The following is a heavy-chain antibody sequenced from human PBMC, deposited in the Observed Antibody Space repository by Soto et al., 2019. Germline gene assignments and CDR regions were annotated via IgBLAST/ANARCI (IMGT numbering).Heavy chain of an antibody. V-gene: IGHV3-9*01. CDR1: GFTFDDYA. CDR2: ISWNSGSI. CDR3: AGTIAALSGADY. J-gene: IGHJ4*02. Sequence: GGSLRLSCAASGFTFDDYAMHWVRQAPGKGLEWVSGISWNSGSIGYADSVKGRFTISRDNAKNSLYLQMNSLRAEDTAVYYCAGTIAALSGADYWGQGTLVTVSS. D-gene: IGHD6-6*01.